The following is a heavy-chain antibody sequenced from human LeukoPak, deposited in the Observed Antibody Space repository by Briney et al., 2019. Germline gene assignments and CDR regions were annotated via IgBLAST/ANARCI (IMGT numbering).Heavy chain of an antibody. CDR3: ARDRSPVTMFGMDV. Sequence: ASVEVSCKASGYTFTSYGISWVRQAPGQGLEWMGWISAYNGNTNYAQKLQGRVTMTTDTSTSTAYMELRSLRSDDTAVYYCARDRSPVTMFGMDVWGQGTTVTVSS. D-gene: IGHD3-10*02. CDR2: ISAYNGNT. CDR1: GYTFTSYG. J-gene: IGHJ6*02. V-gene: IGHV1-18*01.